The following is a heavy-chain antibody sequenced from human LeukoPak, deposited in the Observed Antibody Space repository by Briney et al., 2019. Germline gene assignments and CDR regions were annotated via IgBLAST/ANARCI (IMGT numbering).Heavy chain of an antibody. V-gene: IGHV4-30-4*01. CDR2: IYYSGST. CDR1: GGSISSGDYY. Sequence: PSQTLSLICTVSGGSISSGDYYWSWIRQPPGKGLEWIGYIYYSGSTYYNPSLKSRVTISVDTSKNQFSLKLSSVTAADTAVYYCASVKTGPYGSGSHHIDYWGQGTLVTVSS. D-gene: IGHD3-10*01. CDR3: ASVKTGPYGSGSHHIDY. J-gene: IGHJ4*02.